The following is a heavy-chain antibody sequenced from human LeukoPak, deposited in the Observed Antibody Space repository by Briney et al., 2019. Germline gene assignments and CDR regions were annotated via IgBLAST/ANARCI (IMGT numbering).Heavy chain of an antibody. CDR1: GRSISSYY. D-gene: IGHD2-15*01. V-gene: IGHV4-59*01. J-gene: IGHJ6*02. CDR2: IYYSRST. CDR3: ARGGSSTIYYYYYCMDV. Sequence: SETLSLTCTVSGRSISSYYWSWIRQPPGKGLEWIGYIYYSRSTNYCPSLKSRVDISVDTSKNQVSLKLSSVTAADTAVYYCARGGSSTIYYYYYCMDVWGQGATVTVSS.